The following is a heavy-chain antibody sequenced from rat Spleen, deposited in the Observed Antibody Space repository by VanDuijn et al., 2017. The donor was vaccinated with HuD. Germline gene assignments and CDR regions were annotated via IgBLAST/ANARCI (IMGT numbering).Heavy chain of an antibody. V-gene: IGHV5-19*01. D-gene: IGHD1-4*01. J-gene: IGHJ2*01. CDR2: ISPSGGST. CDR1: GFTFSNYG. CDR3: ARLDGYTGDYYFDY. Sequence: EVQLVESGGGLVQPGRSLKLSCAASGFTFSNYGMNWIRQAPTKGLEWVASISPSGGSTHYRDSVKGRFTISRDNAQNPLYLQMDSLRSEDTATYYCARLDGYTGDYYFDYWGQGVMVTVSS.